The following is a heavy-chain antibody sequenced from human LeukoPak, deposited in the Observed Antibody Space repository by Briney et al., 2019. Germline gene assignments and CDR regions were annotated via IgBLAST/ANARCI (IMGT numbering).Heavy chain of an antibody. CDR2: ISGSSTNT. D-gene: IGHD2-15*01. CDR1: GFTFSHFY. CDR3: TRHPAEGDY. V-gene: IGHV3-11*03. J-gene: IGHJ4*02. Sequence: GGSLRLSCAASGFTFSHFYMSWIRQAPGKGLESVSYISGSSTNTNYADSVKGRFTISRDNAKNSLYLQMNRLRAEDTAVYYCTRHPAEGDYWGQGTLVTVSS.